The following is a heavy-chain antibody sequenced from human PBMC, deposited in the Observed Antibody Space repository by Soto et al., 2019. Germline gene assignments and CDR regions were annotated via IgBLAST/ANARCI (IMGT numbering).Heavy chain of an antibody. CDR2: IYSGGST. V-gene: IGHV3-66*01. J-gene: IGHJ4*02. D-gene: IGHD4-17*01. Sequence: GGSLRLSCAASGFTVSSNYMSWVRQAPGKGLEWVSVIYSGGSTYYADSVKGRFTISRDNSKNTLYLQMNSLRAEDTAVYYCAITRCHPLYGDYWGKGPLVTVPS. CDR1: GFTVSSNY. CDR3: AITRCHPLYGDY.